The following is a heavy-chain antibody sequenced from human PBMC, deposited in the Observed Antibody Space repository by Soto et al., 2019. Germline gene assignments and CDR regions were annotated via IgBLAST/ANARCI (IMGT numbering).Heavy chain of an antibody. CDR2: ISYDGSNK. J-gene: IGHJ4*02. V-gene: IGHV3-30*18. CDR1: GFTFSSYG. D-gene: IGHD3-22*01. Sequence: QVQLVESGGGVVQPGRSLRLSCAASGFTFSSYGMHWVSQAPGKGLEWVAVISYDGSNKYYADSVKGRFTISRDNSKNTLYLQMNSLRAEDTAVYYCAKVGRYYDSSGYSEFYYWGQGTLVTVSS. CDR3: AKVGRYYDSSGYSEFYY.